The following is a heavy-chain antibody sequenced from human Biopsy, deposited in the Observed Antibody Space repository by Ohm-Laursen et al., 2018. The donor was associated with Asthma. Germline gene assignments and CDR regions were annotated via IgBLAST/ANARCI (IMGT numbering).Heavy chain of an antibody. CDR1: GYTFNSAG. J-gene: IGHJ6*02. CDR2: ISVYNGNT. D-gene: IGHD3-10*01. CDR3: ARAVDYSHYYGIDV. V-gene: IGHV1-18*01. Sequence: SVKVSCKTSGYTFNSAGITWVRQAPGQGLEWMGWISVYNGNTKVAQKLQDRVTMITDTSTSTAYMELRSLRSDDTAVYFCARAVDYSHYYGIDVWGQGTTVTV.